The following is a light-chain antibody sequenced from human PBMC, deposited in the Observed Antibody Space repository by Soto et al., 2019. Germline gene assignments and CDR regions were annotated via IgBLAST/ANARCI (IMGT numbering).Light chain of an antibody. V-gene: IGKV1-9*01. CDR3: QQRNVWPPVT. J-gene: IGKJ5*01. Sequence: VGDRVTITCRASQGISSYLAWYQQKPGKAPKLLIYAASTLQSGVPSRFSGSGSGTEFTLTISSLQPEDSAVYYCQQRNVWPPVTFGQGTRLEIK. CDR1: QGISSY. CDR2: AAS.